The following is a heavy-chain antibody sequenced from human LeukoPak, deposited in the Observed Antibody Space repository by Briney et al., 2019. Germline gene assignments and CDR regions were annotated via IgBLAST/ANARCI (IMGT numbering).Heavy chain of an antibody. J-gene: IGHJ4*02. V-gene: IGHV3-9*03. CDR3: TRSTGWYNYFDY. CDR2: ITWNSGSI. Sequence: GGSLRLSCITSGFTFDNYAMHWVRQAPGKGLEGVSGITWNSGSIAYADSVKGRFTISRDNAKNSLYLQMNSLTADDVAFYYCTRSTGWYNYFDYWGQGALVTVSS. CDR1: GFTFDNYA. D-gene: IGHD6-19*01.